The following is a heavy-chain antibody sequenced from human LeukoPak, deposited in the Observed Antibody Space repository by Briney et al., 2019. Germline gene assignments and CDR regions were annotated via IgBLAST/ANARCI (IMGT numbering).Heavy chain of an antibody. J-gene: IGHJ5*02. CDR1: GGSISSGGYS. CDR2: IYYSGST. CDR3: ARDEGYCSGGSCYKWFDP. V-gene: IGHV4-30-4*07. D-gene: IGHD2-15*01. Sequence: SETLSLTCTVSGGSISSGGYSWSWIRQPPGKGLEWIGYIYYSGSTYYNPSLKSRVTISVDTSKNQFSLKLSSVTAADTAVYYCARDEGYCSGGSCYKWFDPWGQGTLITVSS.